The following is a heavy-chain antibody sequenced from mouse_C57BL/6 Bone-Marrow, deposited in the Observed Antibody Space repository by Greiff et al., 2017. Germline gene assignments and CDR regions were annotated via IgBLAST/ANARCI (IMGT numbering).Heavy chain of an antibody. V-gene: IGHV1-5*01. D-gene: IGHD3-1*01. Sequence: EVQLQQSGTVLARPGASVKMSCKTSGYTFTSYWMHWVKQRPGQGLEWIGAIYPGNSDTSYNQKFKGKAKLTAVTSASTAYMALSSLTNEDSAVYYCTRSGYRLRGAFAYWGQGTLVTVSA. CDR3: TRSGYRLRGAFAY. J-gene: IGHJ3*01. CDR1: GYTFTSYW. CDR2: IYPGNSDT.